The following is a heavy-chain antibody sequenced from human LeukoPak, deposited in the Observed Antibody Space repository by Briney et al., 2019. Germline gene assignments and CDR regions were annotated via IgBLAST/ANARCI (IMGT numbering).Heavy chain of an antibody. J-gene: IGHJ4*02. CDR3: AKSTSADYDFWSGYSPFDY. V-gene: IGHV3-23*01. D-gene: IGHD3-3*01. CDR2: ISGSGGST. Sequence: PGGSLRLSCAASGFTFSSYAMSWVRQAPGKELEWVSAISGSGGSTYYADSVKGRFTISRDNSKNTLYLQMNSLRAEDTAVYYCAKSTSADYDFWSGYSPFDYWGQGTLVTVSS. CDR1: GFTFSSYA.